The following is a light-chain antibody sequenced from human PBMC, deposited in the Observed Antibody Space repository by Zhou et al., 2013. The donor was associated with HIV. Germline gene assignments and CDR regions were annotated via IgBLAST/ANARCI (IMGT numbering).Light chain of an antibody. J-gene: IGKJ1*01. V-gene: IGKV3-15*01. CDR2: GAS. CDR3: QQYNDWPPWT. Sequence: TQSPATLSVSLGDRATLSCGTSQSVSSNVAWYQQKPGQAPRLLMFGASARATGVPARFSGSGSGTEFTLTISSIQSEDFAVYYCQQYNDWPPWTFGQGTQVEIK. CDR1: QSVSSN.